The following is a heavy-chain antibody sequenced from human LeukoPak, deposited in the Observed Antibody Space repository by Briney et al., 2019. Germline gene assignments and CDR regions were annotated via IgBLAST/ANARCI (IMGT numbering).Heavy chain of an antibody. V-gene: IGHV4-59*01. Sequence: SETLSLTXTVSGGSIRSYYWSWIRQPPGKGLEWIGYIYYSGSTNYNPSLKSRVTISVDTSKNQFSLKLSSVTAADTAVYYCARGHCSSTSCLFDYWGQGTLVTVSS. CDR1: GGSIRSYY. CDR2: IYYSGST. J-gene: IGHJ4*02. D-gene: IGHD2-2*01. CDR3: ARGHCSSTSCLFDY.